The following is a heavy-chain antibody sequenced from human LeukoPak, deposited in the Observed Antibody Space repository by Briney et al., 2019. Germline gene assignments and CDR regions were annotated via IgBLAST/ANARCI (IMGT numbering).Heavy chain of an antibody. V-gene: IGHV4-39*07. CDR2: IYYSGST. Sequence: PSQTLSLTCTVSGGSISSGSYYWGWIRQPPGKGLEWIGSIYYSGSTYYNPSLKSRVTISVDTSKNQFSLKLSSVTAADTAVYYCARVRGRVVATTKNWFDPWGQGTLVTVSS. D-gene: IGHD5-12*01. CDR1: GGSISSGSYY. CDR3: ARVRGRVVATTKNWFDP. J-gene: IGHJ5*02.